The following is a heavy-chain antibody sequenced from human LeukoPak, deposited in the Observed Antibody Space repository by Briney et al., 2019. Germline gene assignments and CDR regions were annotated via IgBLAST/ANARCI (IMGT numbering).Heavy chain of an antibody. CDR2: IKQSGSEK. V-gene: IGHV3-7*03. CDR1: GFTFTGYW. Sequence: GGSLRLSCAASGFTFTGYWMSWVRQAPGKGLEWVANIKQSGSEKYYVDSVKGRFTISRDNAKNSLYLQMNSLRAEDTALYYCARDINYYDSSGYWGEFDYWGQGTLVTVSS. D-gene: IGHD3-22*01. J-gene: IGHJ4*02. CDR3: ARDINYYDSSGYWGEFDY.